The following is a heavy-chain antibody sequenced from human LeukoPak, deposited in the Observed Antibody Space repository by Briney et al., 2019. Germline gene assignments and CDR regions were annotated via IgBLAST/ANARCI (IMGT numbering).Heavy chain of an antibody. CDR1: GGSVSSASDY. CDR3: ARDPGYCSGGSCGNFDY. J-gene: IGHJ4*02. V-gene: IGHV4-61*01. Sequence: SETLSLTCTVSGGSVSSASDYWSWIRQPPGKGLEWIGYMYYSGSTSYNPSLKSRVAISADTSKNQFSLKLSSVTAADTAVYYCARDPGYCSGGSCGNFDYWGQGTLVTVSS. CDR2: MYYSGST. D-gene: IGHD2-15*01.